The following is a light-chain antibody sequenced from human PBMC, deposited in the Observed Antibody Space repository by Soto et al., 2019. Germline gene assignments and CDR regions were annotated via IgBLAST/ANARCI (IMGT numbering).Light chain of an antibody. CDR2: GPS. V-gene: IGKV3-15*01. J-gene: IGKJ3*01. CDR3: QQYNNWPLT. CDR1: QSVSSN. Sequence: ETVLTQSPATLSASPGERATLSCRASQSVSSNLAWYLQKPGQAPRLLIYGPSTRATGIPARFSGSGSGTEFTLTIDSLQSEDFAVYYCQQYNNWPLTFAPGTKVDIK.